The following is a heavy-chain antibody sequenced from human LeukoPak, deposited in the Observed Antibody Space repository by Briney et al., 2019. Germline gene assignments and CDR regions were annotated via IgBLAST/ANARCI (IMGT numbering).Heavy chain of an antibody. D-gene: IGHD2-2*01. Sequence: SETLSLTCNVSGGTISSYYWSWIRQPPGKGPEWNRHFYYSGRTNYNPSLKSRVTISVDTSKNQFSLKLSSVTAADTAVYYCARGGGGQYPYYYGMDVWGQGTTVTVSS. V-gene: IGHV4-59*01. CDR1: GGTISSYY. J-gene: IGHJ6*02. CDR2: FYYSGRT. CDR3: ARGGGGQYPYYYGMDV.